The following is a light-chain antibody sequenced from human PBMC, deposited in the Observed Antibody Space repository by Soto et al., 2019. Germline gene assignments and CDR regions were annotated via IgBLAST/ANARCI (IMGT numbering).Light chain of an antibody. J-gene: IGLJ2*01. CDR3: SSYASTNPLV. Sequence: QSALTQPASVSGSPGQSITISCTGTRSDVGGYNFVSWYQQHPGKVPKLLIYDVTHRPSGVSNRFSASKSANTASLTSSGLQVEDEAGYSGSSYASTNPLVFGGGTKLTVL. CDR2: DVT. CDR1: RSDVGGYNF. V-gene: IGLV2-14*01.